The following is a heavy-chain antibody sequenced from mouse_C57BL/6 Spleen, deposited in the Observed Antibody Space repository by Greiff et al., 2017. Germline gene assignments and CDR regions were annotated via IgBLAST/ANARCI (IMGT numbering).Heavy chain of an antibody. Sequence: VQLQQPGAELVRPGSSVKLSCKASGYTFTSYWMDWVKQRPGQGLEWIGNIYPSDSETHYNQKFKDKATLTVDKSSSTAYMQLSSLTSEDSAVYYCARSGSSGSDYWGQGTTLTVSS. J-gene: IGHJ2*01. CDR1: GYTFTSYW. CDR2: IYPSDSET. D-gene: IGHD3-2*02. V-gene: IGHV1-61*01. CDR3: ARSGSSGSDY.